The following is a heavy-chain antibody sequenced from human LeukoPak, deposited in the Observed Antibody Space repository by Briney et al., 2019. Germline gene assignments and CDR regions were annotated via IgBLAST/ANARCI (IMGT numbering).Heavy chain of an antibody. Sequence: ASVKVSCKASGYTFTSYAMNWVRQAPGQGLEWMGWINTNTGNPTYAQGFTGRFVFSLDTSVSTAYLQISSLKAEDTAVYYCARGLWVAATREVDYWGQGTLVTVSS. V-gene: IGHV7-4-1*02. D-gene: IGHD2-15*01. J-gene: IGHJ4*02. CDR2: INTNTGNP. CDR1: GYTFTSYA. CDR3: ARGLWVAATREVDY.